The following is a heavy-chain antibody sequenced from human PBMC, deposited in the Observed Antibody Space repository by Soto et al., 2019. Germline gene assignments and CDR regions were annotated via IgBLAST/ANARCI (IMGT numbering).Heavy chain of an antibody. Sequence: QVQLVQSGAEVKKPGASVRVSCKASGYSFTTYGVTWVRQAPGQGLEWMGWISTYNGDTRVAQQHQGRVTLTTDTSTNAAHVELRSLRSDDTAIYYCARTEGRSTRGDYWGQATLVTVSS. D-gene: IGHD2-8*01. CDR2: ISTYNGDT. CDR3: ARTEGRSTRGDY. J-gene: IGHJ4*02. CDR1: GYSFTTYG. V-gene: IGHV1-18*01.